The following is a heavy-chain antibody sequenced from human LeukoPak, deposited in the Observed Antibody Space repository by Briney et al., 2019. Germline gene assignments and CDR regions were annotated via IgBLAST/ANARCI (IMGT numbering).Heavy chain of an antibody. Sequence: GGSLRLSCVASGFTLSAYMMSWVRQAPGKGLEWVSGISGGAGGAFYSDSVRGRFTISRDSPKNTLYLQMNSLGVEDTAVYYCTKDPLDYWGQGTLVTVSS. CDR2: ISGGAGGA. D-gene: IGHD5-12*01. CDR1: GFTLSAYM. CDR3: TKDPLDY. V-gene: IGHV3-23*01. J-gene: IGHJ4*02.